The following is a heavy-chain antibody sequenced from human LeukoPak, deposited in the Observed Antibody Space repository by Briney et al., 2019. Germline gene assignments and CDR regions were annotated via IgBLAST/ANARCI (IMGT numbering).Heavy chain of an antibody. J-gene: IGHJ4*02. CDR1: GGSISSGGYY. CDR2: IYYSGST. Sequence: PSQTLSLTCTVSGGSISSGGYYWSWIRQHPGKGLEWIGYIYYSGSTYYNPSLKSRVTISVDTSKNQFSLKLSSVTAADTAVYYCARGGFITMVRGVTNFDYWGQGTLVTVSS. CDR3: ARGGFITMVRGVTNFDY. D-gene: IGHD3-10*01. V-gene: IGHV4-31*03.